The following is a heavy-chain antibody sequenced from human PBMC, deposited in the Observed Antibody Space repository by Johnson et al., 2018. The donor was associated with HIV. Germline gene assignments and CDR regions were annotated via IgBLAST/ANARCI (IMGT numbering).Heavy chain of an antibody. Sequence: QVQLVESGGGVVQPGRSLRLYCAASGFAFSNFGMHWVRQAPGKGLEWVAVTSYDGSNKYYADSVKGRFTISRDNAKNSLYLQMNSLRAEDTAVYYCAKELIAAAGTSSFDIWGQGTMVTVSS. V-gene: IGHV3-30*18. CDR3: AKELIAAAGTSSFDI. CDR1: GFAFSNFG. CDR2: TSYDGSNK. J-gene: IGHJ3*02. D-gene: IGHD6-13*01.